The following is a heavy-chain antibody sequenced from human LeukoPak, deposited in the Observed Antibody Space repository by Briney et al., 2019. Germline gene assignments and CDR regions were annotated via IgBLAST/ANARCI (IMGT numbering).Heavy chain of an antibody. V-gene: IGHV3-48*04. D-gene: IGHD4-17*01. CDR3: VRGRDYVGVAASLDL. Sequence: GGSLRLSCVVSGFSFSTYSLNWIRQAPGKGLEWVSYISSRSITIYYVDPVKGRFTISRDDAKNSLSLQMNNLRAEDTALYYCVRGRDYVGVAASLDLWGRGTLVTVS. CDR2: ISSRSITI. J-gene: IGHJ5*02. CDR1: GFSFSTYS.